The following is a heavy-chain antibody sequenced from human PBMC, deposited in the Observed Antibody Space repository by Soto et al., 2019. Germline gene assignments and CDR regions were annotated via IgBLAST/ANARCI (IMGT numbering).Heavy chain of an antibody. V-gene: IGHV1-18*01. D-gene: IGHD2-15*01. CDR1: GDSFRTNG. CDR2: ISTYDDKT. CDR3: ARDLGYCNSSGCFRNWFDP. J-gene: IGHJ5*02. Sequence: ASVRGSCKASGDSFRTNGISWVRQAPGQGREWMGWISTYDDKTNFPQKFQGRITMTTDTSTSTAYMELRSLRSDDTAVYFCARDLGYCNSSGCFRNWFDPWGQGTLVTVSS.